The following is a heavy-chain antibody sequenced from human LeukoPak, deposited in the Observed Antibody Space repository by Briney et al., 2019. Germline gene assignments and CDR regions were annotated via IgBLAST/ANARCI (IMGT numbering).Heavy chain of an antibody. CDR1: GGSISPYY. J-gene: IGHJ4*02. D-gene: IGHD5-18*01. CDR3: ARGGYSYGYTY. V-gene: IGHV4-59*12. Sequence: PSETLSLTCTVSGGSISPYYWSWIRQPPGKGLEWIGYIYYSGSTNYNPSLKSRVTISVDTSKNQFSLKLSSVTAADTAVYYCARGGYSYGYTYWGQGTLVTVSS. CDR2: IYYSGST.